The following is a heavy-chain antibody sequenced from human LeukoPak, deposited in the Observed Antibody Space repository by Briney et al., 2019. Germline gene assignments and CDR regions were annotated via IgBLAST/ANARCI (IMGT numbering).Heavy chain of an antibody. CDR3: ARGLYSYGLSSSDWFDP. V-gene: IGHV4-34*01. J-gene: IGHJ5*02. CDR1: GGSFGGYY. CDR2: INHSGST. Sequence: SETLSLTCAVYGGSFGGYYWSWIRQPPGKGLEWIGEINHSGSTNYNPSLKSRVTISVDTSKNQFSLKLSSVTAADTAVYYCARGLYSYGLSSSDWFDPWGQGTLVTVSS. D-gene: IGHD5-18*01.